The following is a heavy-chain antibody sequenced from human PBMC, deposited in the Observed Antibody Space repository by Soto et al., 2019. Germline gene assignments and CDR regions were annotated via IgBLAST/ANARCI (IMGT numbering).Heavy chain of an antibody. D-gene: IGHD1-1*01. J-gene: IGHJ6*02. CDR2: FDPEDGET. CDR1: GYTLTELS. V-gene: IGHV1-24*01. Sequence: GASLKVSCKVSGYTLTELSMHWVRQAPGKGLEWMGGFDPEDGETIYAQKFQGRVTMTEDTSTDTAYMELSSLRSEDTAVYYCATRTTGTTTYINPYYYYGMDVWGQGTTVTVSS. CDR3: ATRTTGTTTYINPYYYYGMDV.